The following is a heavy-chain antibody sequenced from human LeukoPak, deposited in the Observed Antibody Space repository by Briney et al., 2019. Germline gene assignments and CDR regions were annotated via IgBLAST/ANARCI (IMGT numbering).Heavy chain of an antibody. CDR3: AREGDVDTATWHWFDP. CDR1: GYTFTSYY. V-gene: IGHV1-46*01. J-gene: IGHJ5*02. CDR2: INPSGGST. Sequence: GASVKVSCKASGYTFTSYYMHWVRQAPGQGLKWMGIINPSGGSTSYAQKFQGRVTMTRDTSTSTVYMELSSLRPEDTAVYYCAREGDVDTATWHWFDPWGQGTLVTVSS. D-gene: IGHD5-18*01.